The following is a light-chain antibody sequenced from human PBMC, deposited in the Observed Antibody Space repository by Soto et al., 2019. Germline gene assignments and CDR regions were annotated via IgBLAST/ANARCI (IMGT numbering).Light chain of an antibody. CDR1: QDIWHS. J-gene: IGKJ5*01. CDR2: DAS. V-gene: IGKV1-33*01. CDR3: QQYDSLPIT. Sequence: DIQMPQYPSSLSASVGGSVSIPCQASQDIWHSLYWFQQKPGKAPKVLIYDASRWETGVPSRFSGSGSGTHFSLAISSLQHEDIATYYCQQYDSLPITFGQGTRLEI.